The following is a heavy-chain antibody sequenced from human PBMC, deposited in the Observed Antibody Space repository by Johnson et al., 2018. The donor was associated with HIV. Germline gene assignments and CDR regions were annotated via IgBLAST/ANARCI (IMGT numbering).Heavy chain of an antibody. J-gene: IGHJ3*01. V-gene: IGHV3-30-3*01. CDR2: ISYDGSNK. CDR1: GFTFSSYA. CDR3: AKAPWAGYSYGLLD. Sequence: QVQLVESGGGVVQPGGSLILSCAASGFTFSSYAMHWVRQAPGKGLEWVAVISYDGSNKYYAESVQGRFTISRANSKTTLYLQMNSLRAEDTAVYYCAKAPWAGYSYGLLDWGQGTMVTVSS. D-gene: IGHD5-18*01.